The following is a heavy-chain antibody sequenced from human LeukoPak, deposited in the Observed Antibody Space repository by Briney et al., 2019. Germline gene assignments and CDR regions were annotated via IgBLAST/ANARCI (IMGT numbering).Heavy chain of an antibody. J-gene: IGHJ4*02. CDR1: GGSFSGYY. CDR3: ASLEDL. Sequence: SETLSLTCAVYGGSFSGYYWSWIRQPPGKGLEWIGEINHSGSANYNPSLKSRVTISVDTSKNQFPLKLSSVTAADTAVYYCASLEDLWGQGTLVTVSS. CDR2: INHSGSA. V-gene: IGHV4-34*01.